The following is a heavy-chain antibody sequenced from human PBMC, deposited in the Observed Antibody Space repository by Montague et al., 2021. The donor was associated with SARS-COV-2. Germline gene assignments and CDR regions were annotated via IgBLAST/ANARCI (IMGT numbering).Heavy chain of an antibody. CDR3: ARGSGNFRIDN. J-gene: IGHJ4*02. D-gene: IGHD5-12*01. CDR2: IFQKRRA. V-gene: IGHV4-28*03. Sequence: SETLSLTCSILVSCISGADWKSTLLHSSHHRISYVVFIFQKRRAYYNPSLKSRVSISIDNSKNQFSLNVTSVTAADTALYYCARGSGNFRIDNWGLGSLVTVSS. CDR1: VSCISGADW.